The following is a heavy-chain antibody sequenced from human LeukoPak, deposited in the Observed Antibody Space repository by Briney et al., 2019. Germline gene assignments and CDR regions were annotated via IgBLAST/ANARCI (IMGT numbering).Heavy chain of an antibody. CDR3: ARAAMIRTSAFDI. CDR1: GFTFSSYW. CDR2: IRQDGSEK. D-gene: IGHD3-22*01. Sequence: GGSLRLSCAASGFTFSSYWMSWVRQAPGEGVEWVANIRQDGSEKYYVDSVKGRFTISRDNAKNSLYLQMNSLRAEDTAVYYCARAAMIRTSAFDIWGQGTVVTVSS. J-gene: IGHJ3*02. V-gene: IGHV3-7*01.